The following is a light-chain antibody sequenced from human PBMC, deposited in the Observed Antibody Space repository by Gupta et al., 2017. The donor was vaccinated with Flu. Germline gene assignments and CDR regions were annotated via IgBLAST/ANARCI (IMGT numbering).Light chain of an antibody. J-gene: IGKJ2*01. CDR2: GAS. CDR3: QQDGSSPRT. CDR1: QSVSSSY. V-gene: IGKV3-20*01. Sequence: EIVLTQSPGTLSLSPGERATLSCRASQSVSSSYLAWYQQKPGQAPRLLIYGASSRANGIPERFSGSGSGTDFTLTVSRLEPEDSAVYYCQQDGSSPRTFGQGTKLEIK.